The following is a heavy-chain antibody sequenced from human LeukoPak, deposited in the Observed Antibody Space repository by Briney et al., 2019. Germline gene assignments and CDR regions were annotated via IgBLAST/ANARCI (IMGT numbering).Heavy chain of an antibody. V-gene: IGHV3-7*01. CDR3: TRDNRYYY. Sequence: GGSLRLSCAASGFTFSNYWMSWVRQAPGKGLEWVANIKEDGSEKYYEDSVKGRFTISRDNAKNLVYLQMNSLRAEDAAVYYCTRDNRYYYWGQGTVVTVSS. J-gene: IGHJ4*02. D-gene: IGHD2-21*01. CDR2: IKEDGSEK. CDR1: GFTFSNYW.